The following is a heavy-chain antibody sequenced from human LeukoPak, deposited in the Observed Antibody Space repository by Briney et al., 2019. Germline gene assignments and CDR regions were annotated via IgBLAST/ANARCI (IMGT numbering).Heavy chain of an antibody. D-gene: IGHD3-22*01. CDR2: INHSGST. J-gene: IGHJ6*02. CDR3: ARGVVYYYDSSGYSLSRYYHYGMDV. Sequence: PSETLSLTCAVYGGSFSGYYWSWIRQPPGKGLEWIGEINHSGSTNYNPSLKSRVTISVDTSKNQFSLKLSSVTAADTAVYYCARGVVYYYDSSGYSLSRYYHYGMDVWGQGTTVTVSS. V-gene: IGHV4-34*01. CDR1: GGSFSGYY.